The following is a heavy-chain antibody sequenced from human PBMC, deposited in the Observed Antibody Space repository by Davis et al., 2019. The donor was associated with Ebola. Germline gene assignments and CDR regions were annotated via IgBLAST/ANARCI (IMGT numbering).Heavy chain of an antibody. V-gene: IGHV3-23*01. D-gene: IGHD3/OR15-3a*01. CDR1: GFTFSSYA. CDR2: ISGSGGST. J-gene: IGHJ4*02. Sequence: GESLKISCAASGFTFSSYAMSWVRQAPGKGLEWVSAISGSGGSTYYADSVKGRFTTSRDISAHTMYLRMNSLRADDTAVYYCAKGDPKARTGGDYWGLGALVTVSS. CDR3: AKGDPKARTGGDY.